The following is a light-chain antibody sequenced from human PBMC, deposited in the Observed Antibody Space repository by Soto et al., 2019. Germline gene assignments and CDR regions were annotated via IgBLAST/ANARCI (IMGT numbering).Light chain of an antibody. J-gene: IGLJ3*02. CDR1: SSDVGSYDL. V-gene: IGLV2-23*01. Sequence: QSALTQPASVSGPPGQSIVISCNGSSSDVGSYDLVSWYLQYPGKAPKVIIFEGTKRPSGVSDRFSGSKSGNTASLTISGLQTEDEADYYCAAWDDSLSGRVFGGGTKLTVL. CDR2: EGT. CDR3: AAWDDSLSGRV.